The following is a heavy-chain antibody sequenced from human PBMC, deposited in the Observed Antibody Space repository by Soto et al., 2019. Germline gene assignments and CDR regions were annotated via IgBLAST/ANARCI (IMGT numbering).Heavy chain of an antibody. J-gene: IGHJ6*02. CDR3: ARDRGSYGMDV. V-gene: IGHV4-31*03. CDR2: VSPSRTT. Sequence: QVQLQESGPGLVKPSQTLSLTCTVSGDSISVGYYWSWIRQHPGKGLEWIGYVSPSRTTYYNPSLNSRVSISTDTSKNQFSLEVSSVTAADTAVYYCARDRGSYGMDVWGQGTTVTVSS. CDR1: GDSISVGYY.